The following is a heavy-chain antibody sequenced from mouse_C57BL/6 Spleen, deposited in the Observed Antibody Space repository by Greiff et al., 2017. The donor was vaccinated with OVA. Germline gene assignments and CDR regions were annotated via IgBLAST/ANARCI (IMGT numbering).Heavy chain of an antibody. Sequence: VQRVESGAELVRPGASVKLSCKASGYTFTDYYINWVKQRPGQGLEWIARIYPGSGNTYYNEKFKGKATLTAEKSSSTAYMQLSSLTSEDSAVYFCATRSYWYFDVWGTGTTVTVSS. CDR2: IYPGSGNT. CDR1: GYTFTDYY. V-gene: IGHV1-76*01. J-gene: IGHJ1*03. CDR3: ATRSYWYFDV.